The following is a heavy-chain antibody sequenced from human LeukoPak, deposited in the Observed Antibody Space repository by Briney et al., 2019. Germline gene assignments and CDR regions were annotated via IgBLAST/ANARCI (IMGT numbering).Heavy chain of an antibody. J-gene: IGHJ5*02. CDR2: ISAYNSNT. CDR1: GYTFTSYG. CDR3: ARALGYCRTTSCLRNWFDP. D-gene: IGHD2-2*01. Sequence: ASVKVSCKASGYTFTSYGISWVRQAPGQGLEWMGWISAYNSNTNYAQKLQGRVTMTTDTSTSTVYMELRSLRSDDTAVYYCARALGYCRTTSCLRNWFDPWGQGTLVTVSS. V-gene: IGHV1-18*01.